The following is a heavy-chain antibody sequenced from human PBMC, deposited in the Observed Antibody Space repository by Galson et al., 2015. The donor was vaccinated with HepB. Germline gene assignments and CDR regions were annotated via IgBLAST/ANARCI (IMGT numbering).Heavy chain of an antibody. Sequence: SLRLSCAASGFTLSDYYMSWIRQAPGKGLEWVSSISTSGTSTYYADSVKGRFTISRDNGKNSLYLQMNSLRAEDTAVYYCASLGKDCSGGSCYRWFDPWGQGTLVTVSS. V-gene: IGHV3-11*01. CDR1: GFTLSDYY. D-gene: IGHD2-15*01. J-gene: IGHJ5*02. CDR3: ASLGKDCSGGSCYRWFDP. CDR2: ISTSGTST.